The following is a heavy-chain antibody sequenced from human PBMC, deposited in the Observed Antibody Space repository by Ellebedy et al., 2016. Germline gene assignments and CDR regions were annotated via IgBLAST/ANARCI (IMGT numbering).Heavy chain of an antibody. CDR3: ARGRIPRIAAATHFDY. V-gene: IGHV4-31*03. D-gene: IGHD6-13*01. Sequence: SETLSLTCTVSGGSISSGGYYWSWIRQHPGKGLEWIGYIYYSGSTYYNPSLKSRVTISVDTSKNQFSLKLSSVTAADTAVYYCARGRIPRIAAATHFDYWGQGTLVTVSS. CDR2: IYYSGST. CDR1: GGSISSGGYY. J-gene: IGHJ4*02.